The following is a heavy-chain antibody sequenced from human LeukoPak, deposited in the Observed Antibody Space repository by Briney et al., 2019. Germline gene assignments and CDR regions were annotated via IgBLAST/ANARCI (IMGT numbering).Heavy chain of an antibody. V-gene: IGHV1-69*05. D-gene: IGHD3-22*01. Sequence: GSSVKVSCKASGGTFSSYAISWVRQAPGQGLEWMGGIIPIFGTANYAQKFQGRVTITTDESTSTAYMELSSLRSEDTAVYYCARGPLGYYDSSGYPRLPLWGQGTMVTVSS. CDR2: IIPIFGTA. CDR1: GGTFSSYA. CDR3: ARGPLGYYDSSGYPRLPL. J-gene: IGHJ3*01.